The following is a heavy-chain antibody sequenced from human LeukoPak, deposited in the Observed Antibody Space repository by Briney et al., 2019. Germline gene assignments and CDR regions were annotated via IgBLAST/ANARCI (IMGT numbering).Heavy chain of an antibody. CDR3: ARAGYCSGGSCHNWIDP. D-gene: IGHD2-15*01. CDR1: GFTFSSHW. V-gene: IGHV3-74*01. J-gene: IGHJ5*02. CDR2: INSDGSST. Sequence: PGGSLRLSCAASGFTFSSHWMHWVRQTPGKGLVWVSRINSDGSSTSYADSVKGRFTISRDNSKNTLYLQMDSLRVEDTAVYYCARAGYCSGGSCHNWIDPRGQGTLVIVSS.